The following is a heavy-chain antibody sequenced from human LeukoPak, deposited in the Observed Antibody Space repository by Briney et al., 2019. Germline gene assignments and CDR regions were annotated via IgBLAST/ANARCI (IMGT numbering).Heavy chain of an antibody. J-gene: IGHJ4*02. Sequence: GGSLRLSCAASGFAFTSFAMSWVRQAPGKGLEWVATVSGSGSTTYYADSVKGRFTISSDSSKNTVFLQMTSLRAEDTAVYFCATEGFGSGWSLTNHFDHWGQGTLVTVSS. D-gene: IGHD6-19*01. CDR3: ATEGFGSGWSLTNHFDH. CDR1: GFAFTSFA. CDR2: VSGSGSTT. V-gene: IGHV3-23*01.